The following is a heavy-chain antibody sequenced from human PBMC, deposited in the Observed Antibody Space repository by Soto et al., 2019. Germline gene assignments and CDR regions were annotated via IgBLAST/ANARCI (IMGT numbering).Heavy chain of an antibody. V-gene: IGHV3-21*01. CDR1: GFTFSSYS. CDR3: ARDSHSGYAGLDY. J-gene: IGHJ4*02. D-gene: IGHD5-12*01. CDR2: ISSSSSYI. Sequence: GGSLRLSCAASGFTFSSYSMNWVRQAPGKGLEWVSSISSSSSYIYYADSVKGRFTISRDNAKNSLYLQMNSLRAEDTAVYYCARDSHSGYAGLDYWGQGTLVTVSS.